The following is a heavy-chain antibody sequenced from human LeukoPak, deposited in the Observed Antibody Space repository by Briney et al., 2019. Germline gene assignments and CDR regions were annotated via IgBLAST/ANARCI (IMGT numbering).Heavy chain of an antibody. V-gene: IGHV4-4*07. J-gene: IGHJ4*02. D-gene: IGHD3-10*01. CDR3: ARDDRYYYGSGRPNPFDY. Sequence: SETLSLTCTVSGGAISSYYWSWIRQPAGKGLEGIGRIYTSGSTNYNPSLKSRVTMSVDTSKNPFSLKLSSVTAADTAVYYCARDDRYYYGSGRPNPFDYWGQGTLVTVSS. CDR1: GGAISSYY. CDR2: IYTSGST.